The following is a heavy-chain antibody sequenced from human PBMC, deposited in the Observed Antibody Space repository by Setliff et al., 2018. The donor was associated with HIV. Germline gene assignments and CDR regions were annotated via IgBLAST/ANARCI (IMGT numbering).Heavy chain of an antibody. J-gene: IGHJ4*02. CDR2: IYHSGST. D-gene: IGHD3-10*01. Sequence: PSETLSLTCAVSGGSISSTNWWSWVRQPPGKGLEWIGEIYHSGSTNYNPSLKSRVTISVDKSKSQFSLKLSSVTAADTAVYYCAREEAEYYGSGSYADYWGQGTLVTAPQ. CDR1: GGSISSTNW. CDR3: AREEAEYYGSGSYADY. V-gene: IGHV4-4*02.